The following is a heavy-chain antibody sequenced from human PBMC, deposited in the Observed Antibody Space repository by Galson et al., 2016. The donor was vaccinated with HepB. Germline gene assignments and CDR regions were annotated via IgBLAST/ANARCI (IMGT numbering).Heavy chain of an antibody. J-gene: IGHJ4*02. CDR3: AGADYGGCLAY. D-gene: IGHD4-23*01. CDR2: IYYSGST. Sequence: TVFGGSISSGDHYWSWVRQPPGKGLEWIGYIYYSGSTSYNPSLKSRLAISVDRSKNQFSLMLSSVTAADTAVYYCAGADYGGCLAYWGQGSLVTVSS. CDR1: GGSISSGDHY. V-gene: IGHV4-30-4*01.